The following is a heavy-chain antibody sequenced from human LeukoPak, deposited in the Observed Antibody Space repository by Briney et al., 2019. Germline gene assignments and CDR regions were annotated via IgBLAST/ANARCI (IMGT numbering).Heavy chain of an antibody. V-gene: IGHV7-4-1*02. CDR3: AREGDSSFGYFDY. CDR2: INTNTGNP. J-gene: IGHJ4*02. Sequence: ASVKVSCKASGYTFTNYAMNWVRQAPGQGLGWMGWINTNTGNPTYAQGFTGRFVFSLDTSVSTAYLQISSLKADDNAVYYCAREGDSSFGYFDYWGQGTLVTVSS. CDR1: GYTFTNYA. D-gene: IGHD6-13*01.